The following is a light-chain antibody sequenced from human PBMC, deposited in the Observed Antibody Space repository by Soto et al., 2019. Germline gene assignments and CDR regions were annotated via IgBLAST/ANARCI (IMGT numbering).Light chain of an antibody. Sequence: EIVLTQSPATLSLSPGERATLSCRASQSVSNFLAWYLQRPGQAPRLLIFDASKRAAGVPARFSGSGSGTDFTLTISSLEPEDFAVYYCQQRSSWPITFGQGTRLEIK. CDR1: QSVSNF. J-gene: IGKJ5*01. CDR2: DAS. CDR3: QQRSSWPIT. V-gene: IGKV3-11*01.